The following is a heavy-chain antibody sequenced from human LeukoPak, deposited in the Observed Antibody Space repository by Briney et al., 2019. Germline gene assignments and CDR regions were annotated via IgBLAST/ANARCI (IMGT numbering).Heavy chain of an antibody. J-gene: IGHJ6*03. D-gene: IGHD3-10*01. CDR3: ARPPYYYGSGSYYFHYYYYMDV. Sequence: GGSLRLSCAASGFTFSSYWMHWLRQAPGKGLVWVSRINSDGSSTSYADSVKGRFTISRDNAKNTLCLQMNSLRAEDTAVYYCARPPYYYGSGSYYFHYYYYMDVWGKGTTVAVSS. CDR1: GFTFSSYW. CDR2: INSDGSST. V-gene: IGHV3-74*01.